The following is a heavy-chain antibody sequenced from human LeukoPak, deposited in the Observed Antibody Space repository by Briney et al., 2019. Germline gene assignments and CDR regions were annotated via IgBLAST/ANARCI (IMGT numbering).Heavy chain of an antibody. CDR2: IYYSGGT. D-gene: IGHD6-19*01. CDR3: ARVSPYSSGWLFDY. CDR1: GGSISSYY. Sequence: SETLSLTCTVSGGSISSYYWSWIRQPPGKGLEWIGYIYYSGGTNYNPSLKSRVTISVDTSKNQFSLKLSSVTAADTAVYYCARVSPYSSGWLFDYWGQGTLVTVSS. J-gene: IGHJ4*02. V-gene: IGHV4-59*01.